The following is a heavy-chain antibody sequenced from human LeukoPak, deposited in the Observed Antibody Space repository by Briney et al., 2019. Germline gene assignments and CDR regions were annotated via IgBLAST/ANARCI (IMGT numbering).Heavy chain of an antibody. V-gene: IGHV3-21*01. J-gene: IGHJ3*02. CDR3: ARVSQRGYCSSTSCPYDAFDI. Sequence: GGSLRLSCAASGFTFSTYSMNWVRQAPGKGLEWVSSISSSNVYTYYADSLKGRFTISRDNAKNSLYLHLNSLRAEETAVYYCARVSQRGYCSSTSCPYDAFDIWGQGTMVTVSS. D-gene: IGHD2-2*01. CDR1: GFTFSTYS. CDR2: ISSSNVYT.